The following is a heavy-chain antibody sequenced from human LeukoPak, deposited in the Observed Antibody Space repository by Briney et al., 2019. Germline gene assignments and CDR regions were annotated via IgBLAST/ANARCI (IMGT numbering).Heavy chain of an antibody. D-gene: IGHD2-8*02. V-gene: IGHV4-39*01. CDR1: GGSIRTSDYY. CDR3: ARASGVLPSFKWANWFDT. CDR2: IHYSGST. J-gene: IGHJ5*02. Sequence: SETLSLTCTVSGGSIRTSDYYWAWIRQPRGRGLEWIGTIHYSGSTFYKPPLKSRLTVSADTSRNQFYMKLSSVTAADTAVYYCARASGVLPSFKWANWFDTWGQGSLVTVSS.